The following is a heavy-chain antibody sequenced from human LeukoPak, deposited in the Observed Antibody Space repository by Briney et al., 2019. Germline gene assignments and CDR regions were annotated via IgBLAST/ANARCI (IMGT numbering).Heavy chain of an antibody. V-gene: IGHV4-31*02. Sequence: SETLSLTCTVSGGSISTGCECWGWIRHLPGKGLEWIGYAYYSGSTYYNPSLESRITMSVDTSENQFSLKLTSVTAADTGVNSLASEKTAYYYDGSGFAEGAFDVWGQGAMVTVSS. CDR2: AYYSGST. CDR1: GGSISTGCEC. CDR3: ASEKTAYYYDGSGFAEGAFDV. J-gene: IGHJ3*01. D-gene: IGHD3-22*01.